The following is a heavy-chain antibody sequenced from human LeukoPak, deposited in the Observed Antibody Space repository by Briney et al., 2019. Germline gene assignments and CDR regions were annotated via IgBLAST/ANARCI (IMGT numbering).Heavy chain of an antibody. D-gene: IGHD4/OR15-4a*01. CDR2: IYYSGTT. J-gene: IGHJ4*02. V-gene: IGHV4-39*02. Sequence: SETPSLTCSVSGGSFSSSGYYWGWVRHPPGKGLEWIGSIYYSGTTYYNPSLKSRVTISLDTSKNQLSLNLNSVTAADTAVYYCARDKIYGGLSFDYWGQGTLVTVSS. CDR1: GGSFSSSGYY. CDR3: ARDKIYGGLSFDY.